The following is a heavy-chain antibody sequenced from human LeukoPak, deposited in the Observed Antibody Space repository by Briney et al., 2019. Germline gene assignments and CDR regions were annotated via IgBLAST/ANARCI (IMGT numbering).Heavy chain of an antibody. D-gene: IGHD2-15*01. V-gene: IGHV4-34*01. Sequence: SETLSLTCAVYGGSFSGYYWSWIRQPPGKGLEWIGEINHSGSTNYNPSLKSRVTISVDTSKNQFSLKLSILTAADTAVYYCARVICSGGSCRFDYWGQGTLVTVSS. CDR3: ARVICSGGSCRFDY. CDR2: INHSGST. CDR1: GGSFSGYY. J-gene: IGHJ4*02.